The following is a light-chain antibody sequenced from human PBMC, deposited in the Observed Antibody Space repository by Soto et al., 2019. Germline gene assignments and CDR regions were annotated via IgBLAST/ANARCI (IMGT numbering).Light chain of an antibody. CDR3: MSYSGSRSYV. CDR2: SVS. Sequence: QSALTQPASVSGSPGQSITISCSGTSSDIGTYDHVAWFQQFPGKTPKLMIYSVSNRPSGVSYRFSGSKSGNTASLTISGLQAEDEADYSCMSYSGSRSYVFGTGTKLTVL. CDR1: SSDIGTYDH. V-gene: IGLV2-14*01. J-gene: IGLJ1*01.